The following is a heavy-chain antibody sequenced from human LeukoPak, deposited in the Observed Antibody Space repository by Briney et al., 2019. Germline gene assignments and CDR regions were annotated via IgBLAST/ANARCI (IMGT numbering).Heavy chain of an antibody. Sequence: SETLSLTCTVSGGSISSHYWSWIRQPPGKGLEWIGYIYYSGSTNYNPSLKSRVTISVDTSKNQFSLKLSSVPAADTAVYYCARAPPVYDFWSGYYKHTTHFDYWGQGTLVTVSS. D-gene: IGHD3-3*01. CDR1: GGSISSHY. CDR3: ARAPPVYDFWSGYYKHTTHFDY. CDR2: IYYSGST. J-gene: IGHJ4*02. V-gene: IGHV4-59*11.